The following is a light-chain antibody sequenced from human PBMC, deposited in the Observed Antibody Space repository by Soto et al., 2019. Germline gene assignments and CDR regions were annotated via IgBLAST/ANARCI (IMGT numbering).Light chain of an antibody. CDR2: GSS. Sequence: IVMTQSPATLSVSPGEGVTLSCRASENVGTNLAWYQQKPGQAPRLLIYGSSTRATGIPATFSGSGSGTEXTLTISSLQSEESAIYYCQQYNNWGLSFGGGTXVDIK. CDR3: QQYNNWGLS. J-gene: IGKJ4*01. V-gene: IGKV3D-15*01. CDR1: ENVGTN.